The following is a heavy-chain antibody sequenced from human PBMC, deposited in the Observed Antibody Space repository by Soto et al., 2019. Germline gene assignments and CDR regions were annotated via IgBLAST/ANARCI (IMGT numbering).Heavy chain of an antibody. J-gene: IGHJ2*01. CDR2: INRDGSSK. D-gene: IGHD3-10*02. CDR3: FFFQAEDGIRDVRSVSAFLLNRSSDL. Sequence: KGMEWVSRINRDGSSKSYADAVKGRLTSSRDNAKNTLYLQMNSLRAENTAVYYCFFFQAEDGIRDVRSVSAFLLNRSSDL. V-gene: IGHV3-74*01.